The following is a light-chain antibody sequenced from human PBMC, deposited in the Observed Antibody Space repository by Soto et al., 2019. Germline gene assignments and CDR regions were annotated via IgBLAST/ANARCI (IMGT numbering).Light chain of an antibody. V-gene: IGLV3-21*02. CDR2: DDS. J-gene: IGLJ1*01. CDR1: NIGGKH. CDR3: QVWDSTSDHPYV. Sequence: SYELTQPPSVSVAQGQTAIITRGGNNIGGKHVHWYQQKPCQAPILVIYDDSDRPSGIPERFSGSNSGNSASLTITRVEAGDETDYYCQVWDSTSDHPYVFASGTKVTVL.